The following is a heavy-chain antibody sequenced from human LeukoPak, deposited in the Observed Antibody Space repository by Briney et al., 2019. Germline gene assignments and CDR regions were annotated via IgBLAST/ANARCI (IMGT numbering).Heavy chain of an antibody. CDR1: GGSISSYY. Sequence: SETLSLTCTVSGGSISSYYWTWIRQPPGKGLEWVGYIYYSGSTKYDPSLKSRVTISVDTSKNQFSLKLTSVTAADTAVYYCARAKYSRWYGGYWGQGTLVTVSS. CDR2: IYYSGST. V-gene: IGHV4-59*01. D-gene: IGHD6-13*01. J-gene: IGHJ4*02. CDR3: ARAKYSRWYGGY.